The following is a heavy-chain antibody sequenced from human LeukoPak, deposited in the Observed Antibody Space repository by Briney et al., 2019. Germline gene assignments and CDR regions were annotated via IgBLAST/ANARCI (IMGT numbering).Heavy chain of an antibody. J-gene: IGHJ5*02. CDR2: IYYSGST. D-gene: IGHD3-10*01. CDR1: GGSISSYY. V-gene: IGHV4-59*12. Sequence: SETLSLTCTVSGGSISSYYWSWIRQPPGKGLEWIGYIYYSGSTNYNPSLKSRVTISVDTSKNQFSLKLSSVTAADTAVYYCARDRYYYGSGTSVRFDPWGQGTLVTVSS. CDR3: ARDRYYYGSGTSVRFDP.